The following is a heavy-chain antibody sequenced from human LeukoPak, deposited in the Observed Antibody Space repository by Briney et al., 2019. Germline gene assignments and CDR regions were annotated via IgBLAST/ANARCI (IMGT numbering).Heavy chain of an antibody. CDR2: IYYSGST. V-gene: IGHV4-39*01. J-gene: IGHJ4*02. CDR3: ARRPGEYGGNDFDY. D-gene: IGHD4/OR15-4a*01. CDR1: GGSINSRSDY. Sequence: PSETLSLTCTVSGGSINSRSDYWGWIRQPPGKGLEWIGSIYYSGSTHYNPSLKSRVTMSIDTSKNQFSLRLSSVTAADTAVYYCARRPGEYGGNDFDYWGQGTLVTVSS.